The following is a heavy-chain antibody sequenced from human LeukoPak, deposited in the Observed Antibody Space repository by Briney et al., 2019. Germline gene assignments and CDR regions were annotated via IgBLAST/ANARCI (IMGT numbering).Heavy chain of an antibody. CDR3: ARCPDYYGSGTNPDYYMDV. D-gene: IGHD3-10*01. V-gene: IGHV1-18*01. J-gene: IGHJ6*03. CDR1: GYTFTSYG. Sequence: ASVKVSCKASGYTFTSYGISWVRQAPGQGLEWMGWISAYNGNTNYAQKLQGRVTMTTDTSTSTAYMELRSLRSDDTAVYYCARCPDYYGSGTNPDYYMDVWGKGTTVTISS. CDR2: ISAYNGNT.